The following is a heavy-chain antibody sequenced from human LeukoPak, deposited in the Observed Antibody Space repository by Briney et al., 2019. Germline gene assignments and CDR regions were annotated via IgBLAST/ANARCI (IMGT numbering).Heavy chain of an antibody. J-gene: IGHJ4*02. D-gene: IGHD5-18*01. CDR2: ISYDGSNK. CDR3: AKDTKVRRIQLWSPDY. V-gene: IGHV3-30*18. CDR1: GFTFSSYG. Sequence: SGGSLRLSCAASGFTFSSYGMHWVRQAPGKGLEWVAVISYDGSNKYYADSVKGRFTISRDNSKNTLYLQMNSLRAEDTAVYYCAKDTKVRRIQLWSPDYWGQGILVTVSS.